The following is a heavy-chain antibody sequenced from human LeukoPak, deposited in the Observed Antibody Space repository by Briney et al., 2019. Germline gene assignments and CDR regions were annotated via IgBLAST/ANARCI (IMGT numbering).Heavy chain of an antibody. J-gene: IGHJ4*02. CDR3: AVHYYDSSGYYLPFDY. V-gene: IGHV1-2*02. CDR1: GYTFTGYY. Sequence: GASVKVSCKASGYTFTGYYMHWVRQAPGQGLEWMGWINPNSGGTNYAQKFQGRVTMTRDTSISTAYMELSRLRSDDTAVYYCAVHYYDSSGYYLPFDYWAREPWSPSPQ. D-gene: IGHD3-22*01. CDR2: INPNSGGT.